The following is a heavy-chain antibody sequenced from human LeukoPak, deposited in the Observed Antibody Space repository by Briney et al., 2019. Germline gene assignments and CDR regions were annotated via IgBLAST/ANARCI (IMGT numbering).Heavy chain of an antibody. CDR3: TSHDSGSYYRFDY. J-gene: IGHJ4*02. Sequence: SETLSLTCTVSGGSISTRSYYWGWIRLPPGKGLEWIGSIYYSGSTYYNPSLKSRGTISLDTSKNQFSLKLSSVTAADTAVYYCTSHDSGSYYRFDYWGQGTLVTVSS. CDR1: GGSISTRSYY. V-gene: IGHV4-39*07. CDR2: IYYSGST. D-gene: IGHD1-26*01.